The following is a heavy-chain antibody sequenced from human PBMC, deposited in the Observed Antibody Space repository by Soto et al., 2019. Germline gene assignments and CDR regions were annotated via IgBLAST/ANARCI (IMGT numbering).Heavy chain of an antibody. CDR3: ARDSGMRYFDWLLKRGNWFDP. V-gene: IGHV1-69*13. J-gene: IGHJ5*02. Sequence: EASVKVSCKASGGTFSSYAISWVRQAPGQGLEWMGGIIPIFGTANYAQKFQGRVTITADESTSTAYMELSSLRSEDTAVYYCARDSGMRYFDWLLKRGNWFDPWGQGTLVTVSS. CDR1: GGTFSSYA. D-gene: IGHD3-9*01. CDR2: IIPIFGTA.